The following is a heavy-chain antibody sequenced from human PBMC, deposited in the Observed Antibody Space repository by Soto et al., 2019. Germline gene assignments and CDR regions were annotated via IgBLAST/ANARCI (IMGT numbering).Heavy chain of an antibody. Sequence: QVQVVESGGGVVQPGTSLRLSCAASGFTFSNFGMHWVRQAPGKGLEWVAVIWHDGKNKYYADSAKGRFTIFRDNSKNTLYLQMNSLRAEDTAVYYCARDPGQDEAMDYWGQGTLVTVSS. V-gene: IGHV3-33*01. CDR1: GFTFSNFG. CDR3: ARDPGQDEAMDY. J-gene: IGHJ4*02. CDR2: IWHDGKNK.